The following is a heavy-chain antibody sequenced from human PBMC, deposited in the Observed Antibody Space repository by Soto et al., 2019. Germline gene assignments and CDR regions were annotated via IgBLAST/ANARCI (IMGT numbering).Heavy chain of an antibody. V-gene: IGHV3-21*01. J-gene: IGHJ4*02. CDR3: ARGSAFIGLDY. D-gene: IGHD1-26*01. CDR2: IGTSGSYI. CDR1: GFIFSRYS. Sequence: EAQLVESGGGLVKPGGSLRLSCAVSGFIFSRYSMNWVRQAPGKGLEWVSSIGTSGSYIYDTDSVKGRFTISRDNTKDSLYLQMNSLRAEDTAIYYCARGSAFIGLDYWGQGTPVTVSS.